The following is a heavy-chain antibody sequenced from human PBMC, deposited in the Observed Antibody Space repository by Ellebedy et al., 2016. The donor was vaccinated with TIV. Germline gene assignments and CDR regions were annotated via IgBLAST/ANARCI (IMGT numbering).Heavy chain of an antibody. CDR1: GGSFSGYY. Sequence: MPSETLSLTCAVYGGSFSGYYWSWIRQPPGKGLEWIGEINHSGSTNYNPSLKSRVTISVDTSKNQFSLKLSSVTAADTAVYYCARVKVDYGDDYYYYGMDVWGQGTTVTVSS. D-gene: IGHD4-17*01. CDR3: ARVKVDYGDDYYYYGMDV. CDR2: INHSGST. J-gene: IGHJ6*02. V-gene: IGHV4-34*01.